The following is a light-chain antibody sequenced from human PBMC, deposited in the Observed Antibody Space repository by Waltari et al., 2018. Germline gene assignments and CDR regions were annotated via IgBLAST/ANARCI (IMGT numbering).Light chain of an antibody. J-gene: IGLJ3*02. CDR2: DVS. CDR3: SSYITTNTLEL. V-gene: IGLV2-14*03. CDR1: SSDVGTYNY. Sequence: QSALTQPASVSGSPGQSITISCTGTSSDVGTYNYVSWYQQHPGKAPKLLIYDVSYRRSGVSYRFSGSKSGNTASLTISGRQAEDEADYYCSSYITTNTLELFGGGTSLTVL.